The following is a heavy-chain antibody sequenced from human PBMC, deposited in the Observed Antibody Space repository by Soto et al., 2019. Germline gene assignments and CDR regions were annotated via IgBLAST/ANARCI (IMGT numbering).Heavy chain of an antibody. J-gene: IGHJ4*02. Sequence: GGSLRLSCAASGFTFSDAWMYWVRQAPGKGLEWVGRIKSKRDGGTTDYAAPVKGRFIISRDDSKNTLYLQMNSLKTEDTAVYYCTLSPEWIRDWGQGTLVTVSS. D-gene: IGHD5-18*01. CDR1: GFTFSDAW. CDR2: IKSKRDGGTT. V-gene: IGHV3-15*01. CDR3: TLSPEWIRD.